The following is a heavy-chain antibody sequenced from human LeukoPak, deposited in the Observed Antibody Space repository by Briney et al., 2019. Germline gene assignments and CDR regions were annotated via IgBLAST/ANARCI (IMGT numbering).Heavy chain of an antibody. CDR3: ARDKGWLHLGD. D-gene: IGHD5-24*01. Sequence: PGGSLRLSCAASGFTFTSHWMTWVRQAPGKGLEWVANINVDGSAEQYVESVKGRFTISRDNAKNALYLQMNNLRAEDAAVYYCARDKGWLHLGDWGQGTLVTVSS. V-gene: IGHV3-7*01. J-gene: IGHJ4*02. CDR2: INVDGSAE. CDR1: GFTFTSHW.